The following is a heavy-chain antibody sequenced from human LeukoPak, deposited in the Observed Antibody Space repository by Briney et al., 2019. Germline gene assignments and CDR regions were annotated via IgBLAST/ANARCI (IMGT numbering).Heavy chain of an antibody. D-gene: IGHD5-18*01. CDR2: IWYDGSNK. Sequence: PGGSLRLSCAASGFTFSSYGMHWVRQARGKGLEWVAFIWYDGSNKYYADSVKGRFTISRDNSKNTLYLQMNSLRAEDTAGYYCAKERDTAMVTIDYWGQGTLVTVSS. J-gene: IGHJ4*02. CDR1: GFTFSSYG. V-gene: IGHV3-30*02. CDR3: AKERDTAMVTIDY.